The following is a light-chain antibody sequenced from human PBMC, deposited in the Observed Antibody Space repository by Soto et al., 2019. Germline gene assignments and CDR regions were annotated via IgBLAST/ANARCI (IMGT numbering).Light chain of an antibody. V-gene: IGKV3-20*01. Sequence: EIVLTQSPGTLSLSPGESATLSCRASQRVSSSFLAWSQQKPGQAPRLLIYGASNRATGVPDRFSGSGSGTDLTLTIRRLEPEDFPVYYCQQSGSSTRPDTSGKGTQLEI. CDR2: GAS. CDR1: QRVSSSF. CDR3: QQSGSSTRPDT. J-gene: IGKJ2*01.